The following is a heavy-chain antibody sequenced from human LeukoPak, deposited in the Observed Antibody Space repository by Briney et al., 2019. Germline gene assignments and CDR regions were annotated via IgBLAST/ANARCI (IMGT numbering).Heavy chain of an antibody. D-gene: IGHD2-15*01. CDR3: ARGRTYCSGGSCYLYYFDY. CDR1: GGSISSYY. CDR2: IYTSGST. V-gene: IGHV4-4*07. J-gene: IGHJ4*02. Sequence: SETLSLTCTVSGGSISSYYWSWIRQPAGKGLEWIGRIYTSGSTNYNPSLKSRVTMSVDTSKNQFSLKLSSVTAADTAVYYCARGRTYCSGGSCYLYYFDYWGQGTLVTVSS.